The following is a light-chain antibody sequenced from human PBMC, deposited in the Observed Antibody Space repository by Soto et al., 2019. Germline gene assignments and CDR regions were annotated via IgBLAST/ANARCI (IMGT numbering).Light chain of an antibody. CDR1: QSIGSW. CDR2: DAS. Sequence: DIQMTQSPSTLSASVGDRVTITCRASQSIGSWLAWYQQKPGKAPKLLIYDASTLESGVPSRFSGSGSGTEFTLTISSLQPDDFATYYCQQYYSDARMFGQGTKVDIK. V-gene: IGKV1-5*01. J-gene: IGKJ1*01. CDR3: QQYYSDARM.